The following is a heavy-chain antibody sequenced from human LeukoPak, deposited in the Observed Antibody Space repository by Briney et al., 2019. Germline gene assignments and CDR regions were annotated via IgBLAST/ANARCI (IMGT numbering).Heavy chain of an antibody. CDR2: ISSSGNTI. CDR1: GFTFSDYY. CDR3: ARIISGWYVDY. V-gene: IGHV3-11*01. D-gene: IGHD6-19*01. Sequence: GGSLRLSCAASGFTFSDYYMSWIRQAPGKGLEWVSYISSSGNTIYYADSVKGRFTISRDNGKNSLYLQMNSLRAEDTAVYYCARIISGWYVDYWGQGTLVTVSS. J-gene: IGHJ4*02.